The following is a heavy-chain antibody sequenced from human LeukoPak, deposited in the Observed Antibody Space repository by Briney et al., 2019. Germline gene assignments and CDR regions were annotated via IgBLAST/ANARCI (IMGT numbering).Heavy chain of an antibody. CDR2: IIPLFGIA. Sequence: GSSVKVSCKASGGTFSSSAISWVRQAPGQGLEWMGRIIPLFGIANYAQKFRGRVTITADKSTSTAYMELSSLRSEDTAVYHCARVEGLGATTVGFDYWGQGTLVTVSS. J-gene: IGHJ4*02. CDR3: ARVEGLGATTVGFDY. D-gene: IGHD1-26*01. V-gene: IGHV1-69*04. CDR1: GGTFSSSA.